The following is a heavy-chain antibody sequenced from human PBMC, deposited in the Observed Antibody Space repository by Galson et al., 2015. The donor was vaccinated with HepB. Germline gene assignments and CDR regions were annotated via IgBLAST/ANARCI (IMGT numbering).Heavy chain of an antibody. CDR2: ISSNGGST. Sequence: SLRLSCAASGFTFSSYAMHWVRQAPGKGLEYVSAISSNGGSTYYADSVKGRFTISRDNSKNTLYLQMSSLRAEDTAVYYCVNPFVIRKSGYWGQGTLVTVSS. J-gene: IGHJ4*02. D-gene: IGHD3-10*01. CDR1: GFTFSSYA. V-gene: IGHV3-64D*06. CDR3: VNPFVIRKSGY.